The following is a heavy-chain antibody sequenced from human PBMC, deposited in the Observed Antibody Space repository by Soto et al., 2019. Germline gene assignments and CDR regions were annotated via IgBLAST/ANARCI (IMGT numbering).Heavy chain of an antibody. CDR1: GFTFSSYA. CDR3: AKDHWTIVVVITGPSDAFDI. V-gene: IGHV3-23*01. CDR2: ISGSGGNT. Sequence: GGSLRLSCAASGFTFSSYAMSWVRQAPGKGLEWVSAISGSGGNTYYADSVKGRFTISRDNSKNTLYLQMNSLRTEDTAVYYCAKDHWTIVVVITGPSDAFDIWGQGTMVTVSS. D-gene: IGHD3-22*01. J-gene: IGHJ3*02.